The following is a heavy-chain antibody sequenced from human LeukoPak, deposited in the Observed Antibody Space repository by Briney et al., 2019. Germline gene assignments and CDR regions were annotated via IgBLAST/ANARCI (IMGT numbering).Heavy chain of an antibody. Sequence: GGSLRLSCTASKFTFSNYGMQWVRQAPGKGLEWVAVVSSDGGTKYYADSVKGRFTISRDNAKNSLYLQMNSLRAEDTAVYYCARGVVYPAWSGPHWSDYWGQGALVTVSS. CDR2: VSSDGGTK. V-gene: IGHV3-30*03. D-gene: IGHD3-3*01. J-gene: IGHJ4*02. CDR3: ARGVVYPAWSGPHWSDY. CDR1: KFTFSNYG.